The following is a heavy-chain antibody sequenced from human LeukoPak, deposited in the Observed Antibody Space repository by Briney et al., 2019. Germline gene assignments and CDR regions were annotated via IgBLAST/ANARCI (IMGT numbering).Heavy chain of an antibody. CDR3: AIGYCTNGVCPPYDSREKYYFDY. CDR2: IIPIFGIA. D-gene: IGHD2-8*01. J-gene: IGHJ4*02. Sequence: SVKVSCKASGGTFSSYAISWVRQAPGQGLEWMGRIIPIFGIANYAQKFQGRVTITADKSTSTAYMELSSLRSEDTAVYYYAIGYCTNGVCPPYDSREKYYFDYWGQGTLVTVSS. V-gene: IGHV1-69*04. CDR1: GGTFSSYA.